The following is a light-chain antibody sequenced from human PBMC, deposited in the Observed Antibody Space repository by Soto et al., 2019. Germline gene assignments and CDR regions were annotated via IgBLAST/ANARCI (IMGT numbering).Light chain of an antibody. CDR3: QQYYSFPQT. Sequence: DIQMTRSPSTLSASVGYRFTITCRASQTISSWLAWYQQKPGKAPKLLIYKASTLKSGVQSRFSGSRSGTDLSLTISCLQSEDFATYHCQQYYSFPQTFGQGTKV. V-gene: IGKV1-5*03. J-gene: IGKJ1*01. CDR2: KAS. CDR1: QTISSW.